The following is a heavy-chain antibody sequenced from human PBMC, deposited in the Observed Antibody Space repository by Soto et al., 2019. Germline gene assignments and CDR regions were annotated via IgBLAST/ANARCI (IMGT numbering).Heavy chain of an antibody. D-gene: IGHD4-17*01. Sequence: LRLSCTASGFTFGDYAMSWFRQAPGKGLEWVGFIRSKAYGGTTEYAASVKGRFTISRDDSKSIAYLQMNSLKTEDTAVYYRTRSGLTTVVTRFDYWGQGTLVTVSS. CDR3: TRSGLTTVVTRFDY. J-gene: IGHJ4*02. CDR1: GFTFGDYA. V-gene: IGHV3-49*03. CDR2: IRSKAYGGTT.